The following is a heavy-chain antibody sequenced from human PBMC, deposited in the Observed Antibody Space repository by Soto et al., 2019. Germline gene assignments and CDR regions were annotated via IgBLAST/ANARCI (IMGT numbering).Heavy chain of an antibody. V-gene: IGHV1-69*01. CDR1: GGTFSSYA. CDR2: IIPIFGTA. CDR3: ARDPSSVGATPDDY. Sequence: QVQLVQSGAEVKKPGSSVKVSCKASGGTFSSYAISWVRQAPGQGLEWMGGIIPIFGTANYAQKFQGRVTSTADESTGKDYMELSSLRSEDTAVYYCARDPSSVGATPDDYWGQGTLVTVSS. D-gene: IGHD1-26*01. J-gene: IGHJ4*02.